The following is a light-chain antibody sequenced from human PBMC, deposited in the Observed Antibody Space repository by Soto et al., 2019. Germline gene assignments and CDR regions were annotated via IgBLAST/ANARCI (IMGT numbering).Light chain of an antibody. CDR1: QSVSNY. V-gene: IGKV3-15*01. CDR2: GAS. CDR3: QQYNNWPRT. Sequence: EIVLTQSPGTLSLSPGERATLSCRASQSVSNYLAWYQQIPGQPPRLLIYGASTRATGIPARFSGSGSGTEFTLTISSLQSEDFAVYYCQQYNNWPRTLGQGTKVDIK. J-gene: IGKJ1*01.